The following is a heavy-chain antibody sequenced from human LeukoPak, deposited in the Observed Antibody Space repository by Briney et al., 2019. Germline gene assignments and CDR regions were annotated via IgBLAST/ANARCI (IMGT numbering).Heavy chain of an antibody. CDR2: IYYSGST. CDR1: GGSISSYY. Sequence: PSETLSLTCTVSGGSISSYYWGWIRQPPGKGLEWIGYIYYSGSTNYNPSLKSRVTISVDTSKNQFSLKLSSVTAADTAVYYCARVSLGMVRGVMYYFDYWGQGTLVTVSS. D-gene: IGHD3-10*01. J-gene: IGHJ4*02. CDR3: ARVSLGMVRGVMYYFDY. V-gene: IGHV4-59*01.